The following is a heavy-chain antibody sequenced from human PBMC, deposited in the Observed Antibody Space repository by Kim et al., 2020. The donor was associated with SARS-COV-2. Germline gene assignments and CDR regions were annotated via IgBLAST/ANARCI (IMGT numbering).Heavy chain of an antibody. Sequence: GGSLRLSCAASGFTFRSQMMHWVRQTPGKGLVWVSRISEDASRIDYADAVQGRFTISRDNAKNTLYLQMDSLRLDDTAVYYCVRGMTPMGGYWGQGTQVIV. V-gene: IGHV3-74*01. CDR1: GFTFRSQM. J-gene: IGHJ4*02. D-gene: IGHD3-16*01. CDR2: ISEDASRI. CDR3: VRGMTPMGGY.